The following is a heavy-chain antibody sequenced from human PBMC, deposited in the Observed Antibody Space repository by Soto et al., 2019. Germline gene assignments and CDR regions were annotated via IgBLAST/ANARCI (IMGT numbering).Heavy chain of an antibody. CDR2: INHLGSI. D-gene: IGHD3-16*02. Sequence: QVQLQQWGAGLLKPSETLSLTCVVSGGSLSDYFCSWIRQPPGLALEWIGEINHLGSINYNPSLKSRARTSVDTSKKELALTLNTVTAAAAARCFCARGVISHWAYFYCMDVWDRGTTVTVSS. CDR1: GGSLSDYF. CDR3: ARGVISHWAYFYCMDV. J-gene: IGHJ6*03. V-gene: IGHV4-34*01.